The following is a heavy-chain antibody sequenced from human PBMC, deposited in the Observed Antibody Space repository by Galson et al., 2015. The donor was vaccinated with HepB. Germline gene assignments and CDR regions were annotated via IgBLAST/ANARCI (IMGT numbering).Heavy chain of an antibody. CDR1: GFTFSSYA. Sequence: SLRLSCAASGFTFSSYAMSWVRQAPGKGLEWISAISGSGGSTYYADSVKGRFTISRDNSKNTLYLQMNSLRAEDTAVYYCAKDVTPFYDFLLGNYYFDYWGQGTLVTVSS. CDR2: ISGSGGST. J-gene: IGHJ4*02. D-gene: IGHD3-3*01. V-gene: IGHV3-23*01. CDR3: AKDVTPFYDFLLGNYYFDY.